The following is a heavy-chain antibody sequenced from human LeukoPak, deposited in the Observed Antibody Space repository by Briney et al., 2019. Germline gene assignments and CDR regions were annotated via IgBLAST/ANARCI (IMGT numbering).Heavy chain of an antibody. CDR1: GGSFSGYY. CDR2: INHSGST. J-gene: IGHJ4*02. V-gene: IGHV4-34*01. Sequence: PSETLSLTCAVYGGSFSGYYWSWIRQSPGKGLEWIGEINHSGSTNYNPSLKSRVTISVDTSKNQFSLKLSSVTAADTAVYYCARAEVAGYYYGSGSYYQVWGQGTLVTVSS. D-gene: IGHD3-10*01. CDR3: ARAEVAGYYYGSGSYYQV.